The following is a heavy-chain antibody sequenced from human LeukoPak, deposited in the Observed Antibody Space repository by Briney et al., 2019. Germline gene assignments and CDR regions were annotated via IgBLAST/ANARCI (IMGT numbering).Heavy chain of an antibody. V-gene: IGHV3-9*01. Sequence: GGSLRLSCAASGFTVSSNYMSWVRQAPGKGLEWVSGISWNSGSIGYADSVKGRFTISRDNAKNSLYLQMNSLRAEDTALYYCAKDAKTGDSGYFFDYWGQGTLVTVSS. CDR3: AKDAKTGDSGYFFDY. J-gene: IGHJ4*02. D-gene: IGHD5-12*01. CDR2: ISWNSGSI. CDR1: GFTVSSNY.